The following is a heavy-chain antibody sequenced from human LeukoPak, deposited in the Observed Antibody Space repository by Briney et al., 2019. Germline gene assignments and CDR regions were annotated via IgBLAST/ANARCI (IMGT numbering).Heavy chain of an antibody. V-gene: IGHV4-4*07. CDR3: GRDRAADGIYYYYMDV. CDR2: IYSGGSA. CDR1: GGSISSNY. D-gene: IGHD6-13*01. J-gene: IGHJ6*03. Sequence: SETLSLTCTVSGGSISSNYWSWVRQSAGKGLEWIGRIYSGGSASYNPSLKSRVTMSADTSKKQVSLKLMSVTAADTAVYYCGRDRAADGIYYYYMDVWGKGTTVIVSS.